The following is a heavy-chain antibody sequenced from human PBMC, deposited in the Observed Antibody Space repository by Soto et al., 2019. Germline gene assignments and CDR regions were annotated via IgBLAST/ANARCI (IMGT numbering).Heavy chain of an antibody. CDR2: IGTAGDT. Sequence: PGGSLRLSCSASGFTFSSYDMHWVRQGPGKGLEWVSAIGTAGDTNYAGSVKGRFTISRENAKNSLYLQMNSLRAGDTAIYFCAIAIGPTLLEYWGQGTLVTVSS. D-gene: IGHD3-3*01. J-gene: IGHJ1*01. V-gene: IGHV3-13*04. CDR3: AIAIGPTLLEY. CDR1: GFTFSSYD.